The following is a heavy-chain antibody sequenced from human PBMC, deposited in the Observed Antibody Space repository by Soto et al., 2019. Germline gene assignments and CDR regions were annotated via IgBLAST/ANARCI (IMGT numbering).Heavy chain of an antibody. J-gene: IGHJ5*02. Sequence: ASVKVSCKASGYTFTSYGISWVRQAPGQGLEWMGWISAYNGNTNYAQKLKGRVTMTTDTSTSTAYMELRSLRYEDTAVYYCSFYYYGSGSPLVWKSWFDPWGQGTLVTVSS. D-gene: IGHD3-10*01. CDR3: SFYYYGSGSPLVWKSWFDP. CDR2: ISAYNGNT. CDR1: GYTFTSYG. V-gene: IGHV1-18*01.